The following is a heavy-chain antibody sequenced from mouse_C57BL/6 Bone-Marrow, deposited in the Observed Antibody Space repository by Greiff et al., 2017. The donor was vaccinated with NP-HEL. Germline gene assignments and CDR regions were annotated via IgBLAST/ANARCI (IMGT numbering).Heavy chain of an antibody. CDR3: SRHYYGSSYGY. CDR2: ISSGGSYT. Sequence: DVMLVESGGDLVKPGGSLKLSCAASGFTFSSYGMSWVRQTPDKRLEWVATISSGGSYTYYPDSVKGRFTISRDNAKNTLYLQMSSLKSEDTAMYYWSRHYYGSSYGYWGQGTTLTVSS. J-gene: IGHJ2*01. V-gene: IGHV5-6*02. CDR1: GFTFSSYG. D-gene: IGHD1-1*01.